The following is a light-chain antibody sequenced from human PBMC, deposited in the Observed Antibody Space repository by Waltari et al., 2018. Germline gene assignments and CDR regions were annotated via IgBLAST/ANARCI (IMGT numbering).Light chain of an antibody. J-gene: IGKJ1*01. CDR2: AAS. Sequence: EIVLTQSPATLSVSPGERATLSCRASQSVSTKVAWYQQRPGQAPRLLIYAASSRATGVPARFGGSGSETDFTLTISGLQSEDFAVYYCQQYYSYPRTFGQGTKVEIK. V-gene: IGKV3-15*01. CDR1: QSVSTK. CDR3: QQYYSYPRT.